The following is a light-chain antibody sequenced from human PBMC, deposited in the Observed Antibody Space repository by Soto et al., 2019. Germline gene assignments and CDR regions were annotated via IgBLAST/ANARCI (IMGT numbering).Light chain of an antibody. CDR3: QKYNSYWT. J-gene: IGKJ1*01. CDR2: DAS. Sequence: DIQMTQSPSTLSASVGDRVTITCRASQSISNWLAWYQHKPGKAPKLLIYDASTLESGVPSRFSGSGSGTEFTLTISSLQPDDFATYCCQKYNSYWTFGQGTKVEIK. CDR1: QSISNW. V-gene: IGKV1-5*01.